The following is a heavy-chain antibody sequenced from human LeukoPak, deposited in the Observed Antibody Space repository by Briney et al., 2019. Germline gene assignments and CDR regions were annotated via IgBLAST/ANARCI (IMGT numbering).Heavy chain of an antibody. J-gene: IGHJ4*02. V-gene: IGHV4-34*01. Sequence: SETLSLTCAVYGGSFSGYYWSWIRQPPGKGLEWIGEINHSGSTNYNPSLKSRVTISVDTSKNQFSLKLSSVTAADTAVYYCARGRRRIQLRSFDYWGQGTLVTVSS. CDR2: INHSGST. CDR3: ARGRRRIQLRSFDY. D-gene: IGHD5-18*01. CDR1: GGSFSGYY.